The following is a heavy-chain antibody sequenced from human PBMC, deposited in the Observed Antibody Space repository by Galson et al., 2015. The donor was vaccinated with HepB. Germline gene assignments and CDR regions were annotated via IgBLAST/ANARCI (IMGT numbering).Heavy chain of an antibody. CDR1: GFTFSDYH. CDR2: SLKKGHGYAT. D-gene: IGHD1-7*01. Sequence: ALRLSCAASGFTFSDYHMDWVRQAPGKGLECVARSLKKGHGYATADAESVRGRFTIPRDESNDSLYLQMNSLKTEDTAVYYCVRDSMNYFFDHWGQGALVTVSS. V-gene: IGHV3-72*01. CDR3: VRDSMNYFFDH. J-gene: IGHJ4*02.